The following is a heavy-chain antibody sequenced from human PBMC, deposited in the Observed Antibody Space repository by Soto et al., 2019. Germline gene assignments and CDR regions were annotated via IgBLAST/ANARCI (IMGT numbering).Heavy chain of an antibody. J-gene: IGHJ6*02. Sequence: GESLKISCKGSGYSFTSYWIGWVRQMPGKGLEWMGIIYPGDSDTRYSPSFQGQVTISADKSISTAYLQWSSLKASDTAMYYCARHVAVAGTGDYYYYGMDVWGHGTTVTVSS. CDR2: IYPGDSDT. CDR3: ARHVAVAGTGDYYYYGMDV. V-gene: IGHV5-51*01. CDR1: GYSFTSYW. D-gene: IGHD6-19*01.